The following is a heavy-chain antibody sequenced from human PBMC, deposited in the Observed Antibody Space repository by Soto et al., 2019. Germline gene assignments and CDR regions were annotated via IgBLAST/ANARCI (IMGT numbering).Heavy chain of an antibody. CDR3: AREIYGSWTLYYYGMDV. CDR2: ISYDGSDK. J-gene: IGHJ6*02. Sequence: GGSLRLSCAASGFTFSSYAMHWVRQAPGKGLECMAVISYDGSDKYYADSVKGRFTISRDNSKNTLYLQMNSLRAEDTAVYYCAREIYGSWTLYYYGMDVWGQGTTVTVSS. V-gene: IGHV3-30-3*01. CDR1: GFTFSSYA. D-gene: IGHD3-10*01.